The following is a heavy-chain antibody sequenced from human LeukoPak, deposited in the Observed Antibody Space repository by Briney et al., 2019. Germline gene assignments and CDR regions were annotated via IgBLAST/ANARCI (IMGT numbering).Heavy chain of an antibody. V-gene: IGHV1-2*02. CDR1: GYTFTGYY. Sequence: ASVKVSCKASGYTFTGYYMHWVRQAPGQGLEWTGWINPNSGGTNYAQKFQGRVTMTRDTSISTAYMELSRLRSDDTAVYYCARVGIFGSGGSCYDYWGQGTLVTVSS. D-gene: IGHD2-15*01. CDR2: INPNSGGT. J-gene: IGHJ4*02. CDR3: ARVGIFGSGGSCYDY.